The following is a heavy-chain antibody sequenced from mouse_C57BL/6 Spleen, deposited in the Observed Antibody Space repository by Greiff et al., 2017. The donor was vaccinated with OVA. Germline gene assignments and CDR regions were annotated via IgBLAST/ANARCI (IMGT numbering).Heavy chain of an antibody. J-gene: IGHJ2*01. CDR2: IYPGDGDT. V-gene: IGHV1-80*01. Sequence: VQLKESGAELVKPGASVKISCKASGYAFSSYWMNWVKQRPGKGLEWIGQIYPGDGDTNYNGKFKGKATLTADKSSSTAYMQLSSLTSEDSAVYFCARWYYGSSPFDDWGQGATLTVSS. CDR3: ARWYYGSSPFDD. CDR1: GYAFSSYW. D-gene: IGHD1-1*01.